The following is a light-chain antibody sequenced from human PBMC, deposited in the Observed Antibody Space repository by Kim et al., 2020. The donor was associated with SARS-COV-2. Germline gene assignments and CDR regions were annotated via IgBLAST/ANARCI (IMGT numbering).Light chain of an antibody. CDR2: KAS. J-gene: IGKJ1*01. CDR3: QHFSAYPWT. Sequence: GDRVTITCRSSQSISNSLAWYQQRPGKAPTLLISKASSLESGVPARFSGSGSGTEFTLTINSLQADDFATYYCQHFSAYPWTFGQGTKVDIK. CDR1: QSISNS. V-gene: IGKV1-5*03.